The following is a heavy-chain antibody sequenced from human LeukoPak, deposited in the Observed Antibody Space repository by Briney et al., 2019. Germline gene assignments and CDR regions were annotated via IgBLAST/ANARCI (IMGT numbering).Heavy chain of an antibody. V-gene: IGHV3-30*02. CDR1: GFTFSSYG. CDR2: IRYDGSNK. J-gene: IGHJ4*02. CDR3: AKDRAVAGRLSTPLDY. D-gene: IGHD6-19*01. Sequence: SGGSLRLSCAASGFTFSSYGMHWVRQAPGKGLEWVAFIRYDGSNKYYADSVKGRFTISRDNSKDTLYLQMNSLRAEDTAVYYCAKDRAVAGRLSTPLDYWGQGTLVTVSS.